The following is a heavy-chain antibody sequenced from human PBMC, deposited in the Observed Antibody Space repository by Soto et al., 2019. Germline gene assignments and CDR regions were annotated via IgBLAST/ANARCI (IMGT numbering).Heavy chain of an antibody. J-gene: IGHJ2*01. Sequence: QVQLQESGPGLVKPSETLSLTCTVSGGSVSSGSYYWSWIRQPPGKGLEWIGYIYYSGSTNYNPSLMSRVTISDDTSKNQLSLKLSTVTAAETAVYYCARAAADYGDDGVDPAWYFDLWGRGTLVTVSS. CDR1: GGSVSSGSYY. CDR2: IYYSGST. D-gene: IGHD4-17*01. V-gene: IGHV4-61*01. CDR3: ARAAADYGDDGVDPAWYFDL.